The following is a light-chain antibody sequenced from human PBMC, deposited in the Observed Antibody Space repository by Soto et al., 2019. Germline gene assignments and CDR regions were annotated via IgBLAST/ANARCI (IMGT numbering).Light chain of an antibody. Sequence: EIVLTQSPGTLSLSPGEGVTLSCRASQSISSTYIAWYQQKPGQAPRLLIYGASSRATGIPDRFSGSGSGTDYTLTISRLETEDSAVYYCQQYGTSPLTFGGGTKVEIK. CDR3: QQYGTSPLT. CDR2: GAS. CDR1: QSISSTY. J-gene: IGKJ4*01. V-gene: IGKV3-20*01.